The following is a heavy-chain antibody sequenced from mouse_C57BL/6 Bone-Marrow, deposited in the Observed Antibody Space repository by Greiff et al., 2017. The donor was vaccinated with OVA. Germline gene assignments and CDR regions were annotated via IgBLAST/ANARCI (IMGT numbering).Heavy chain of an antibody. CDR3: TTWDYGSSYGAMDY. J-gene: IGHJ4*01. CDR2: IDPEDGDT. Sequence: VQLQQSGAELVRPGASVKLSCTASGFNIKDYYMPWVKQRPEQGLEWIGRIDPEDGDTVYAPKFQGKATMTADTASNTADLQLRSLTSEDTAVYYCTTWDYGSSYGAMDYWGQGTSVTVSS. D-gene: IGHD1-1*01. V-gene: IGHV14-1*01. CDR1: GFNIKDYY.